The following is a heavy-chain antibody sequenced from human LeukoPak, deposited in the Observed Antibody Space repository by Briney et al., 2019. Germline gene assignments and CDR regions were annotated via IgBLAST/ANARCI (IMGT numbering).Heavy chain of an antibody. CDR2: IYYSGAT. D-gene: IGHD3-10*01. V-gene: IGHV4-59*08. J-gene: IGHJ4*02. Sequence: KPSETLSLTCTVSGGSISNYYWSWIRQPPGKGLEWIVHIYYSGATKYNPSLKSRITISVDTSKNQFSLMLSSVTAADTAVYYCATFGITVARGGKYYFDYWGQGTLVTVSS. CDR3: ATFGITVARGGKYYFDY. CDR1: GGSISNYY.